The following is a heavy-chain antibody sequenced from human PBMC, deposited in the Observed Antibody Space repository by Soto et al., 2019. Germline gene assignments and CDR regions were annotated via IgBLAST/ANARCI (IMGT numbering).Heavy chain of an antibody. CDR1: GFTFSSYW. CDR3: ARGHCGGDCYSGVPYYYGMDV. J-gene: IGHJ6*02. V-gene: IGHV3-74*01. CDR2: INSDGSST. Sequence: EVQLVESGGGLVQPGGSLRLSCAASGFTFSSYWMHWVRQAPGKGLVWVSRINSDGSSTSYADSVKGRFTISRDNAKNTLYLQMNSLRAEDTAVYYCARGHCGGDCYSGVPYYYGMDVWGQGTTVTVSS. D-gene: IGHD2-21*02.